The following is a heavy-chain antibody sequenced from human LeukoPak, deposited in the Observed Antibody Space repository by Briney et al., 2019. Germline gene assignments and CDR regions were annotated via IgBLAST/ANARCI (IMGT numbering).Heavy chain of an antibody. Sequence: SETLSLTCTVSGGSISSCYWSWIRQPAGKGLEWIGRIYTSGSTYYNPSLKSRVTISVDTSKNQLSLKLSSVTAADTAVYYCARHGRWLQDFDYWGQGTLVTVSS. V-gene: IGHV4-4*07. J-gene: IGHJ4*02. CDR1: GGSISSCY. D-gene: IGHD5-24*01. CDR3: ARHGRWLQDFDY. CDR2: IYTSGST.